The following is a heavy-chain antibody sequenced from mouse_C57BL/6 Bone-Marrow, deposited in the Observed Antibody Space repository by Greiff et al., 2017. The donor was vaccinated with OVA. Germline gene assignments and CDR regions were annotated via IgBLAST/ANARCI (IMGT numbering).Heavy chain of an antibody. V-gene: IGHV1-54*01. Sequence: QVQLQQSGAELVRPGTSVKVSCKASGYAFTNYLIEWVKQRPGQGLEWIGVINPGSGGTNYNEKFKGKATLTADKSSSTAYKQLSSLTSEDSAVYYGARSPLYDGYCPWFAYWGQGTLVTVSA. CDR1: GYAFTNYL. CDR2: INPGSGGT. J-gene: IGHJ3*01. D-gene: IGHD2-3*01. CDR3: ARSPLYDGYCPWFAY.